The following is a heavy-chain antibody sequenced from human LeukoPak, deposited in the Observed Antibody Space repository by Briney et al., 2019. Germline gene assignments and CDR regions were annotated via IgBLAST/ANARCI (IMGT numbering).Heavy chain of an antibody. J-gene: IGHJ4*02. CDR3: ARPRRDY. Sequence: KPSETLSLTCAVYGGSFSGYYWSWIRQPPGKGLEWIGEINHSGSTNYNPSLKSRVTISVDTSKNQFSLKLSSVTAADTAVYYCARPRRDYWGQGTLVTVSS. V-gene: IGHV4-34*01. CDR2: INHSGST. CDR1: GGSFSGYY.